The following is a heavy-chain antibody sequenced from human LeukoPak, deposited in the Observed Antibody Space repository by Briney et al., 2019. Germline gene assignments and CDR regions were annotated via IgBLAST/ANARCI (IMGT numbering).Heavy chain of an antibody. Sequence: GGSLRLSCAASGFTFSSYAMHWVRQAPGKGLEYVSAISSNGGSTYYANPVKGRFTISRDNSKNTLYLQMGSLRAEDMAVYYCAREIAAAGIYYFDYWGQGTLVTVSS. CDR1: GFTFSSYA. V-gene: IGHV3-64*01. J-gene: IGHJ4*02. D-gene: IGHD6-13*01. CDR2: ISSNGGST. CDR3: AREIAAAGIYYFDY.